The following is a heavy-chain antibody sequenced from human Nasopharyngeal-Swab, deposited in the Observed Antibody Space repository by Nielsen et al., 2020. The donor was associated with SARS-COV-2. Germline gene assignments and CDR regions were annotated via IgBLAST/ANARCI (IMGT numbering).Heavy chain of an antibody. J-gene: IGHJ6*02. D-gene: IGHD2-8*02. V-gene: IGHV4-59*08. Sequence: SETLSLPCTVSGGSISRYYWSWIPQPPGKGLEWIGYIYYSGSTNYNPSLKSRVTISVDTSKNQFSLKLSSVTAADTAVYYCARLSGDYYYGMVVWGQGTTVTVSS. CDR1: GGSISRYY. CDR2: IYYSGST. CDR3: ARLSGDYYYGMVV.